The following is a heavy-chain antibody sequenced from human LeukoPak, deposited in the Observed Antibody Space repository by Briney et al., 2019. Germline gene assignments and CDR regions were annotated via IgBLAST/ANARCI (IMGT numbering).Heavy chain of an antibody. CDR2: MNPKSGNT. D-gene: IGHD1/OR15-1a*01. CDR1: GYTFTNYD. V-gene: IGHV1-8*01. J-gene: IGHJ6*03. Sequence: ASVKVSCTASGYTFTNYDIHWVRQATGQGLEWMGWMNPKSGNTAYGRKFQGRVTMTRNTSISTAYMELNSLRSEDTAVYFCARGRNNNYYYMDVWGKGTTVTV. CDR3: ARGRNNNYYYMDV.